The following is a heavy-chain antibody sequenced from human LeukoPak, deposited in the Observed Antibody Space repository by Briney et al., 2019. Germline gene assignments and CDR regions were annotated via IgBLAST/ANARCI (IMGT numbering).Heavy chain of an antibody. CDR3: ARGSPQWSPQNGMDV. Sequence: SETLSLTCTVSGGSISSYYWSWIRQPPGKGLEWIGYIYYSGSTNYNPSLKSRVTISVDTSKNQFSLKLSSVTAADTAVYYCARGSPQWSPQNGMDVWGQGTTVTVSS. V-gene: IGHV4-59*01. CDR1: GGSISSYY. D-gene: IGHD6-19*01. J-gene: IGHJ6*02. CDR2: IYYSGST.